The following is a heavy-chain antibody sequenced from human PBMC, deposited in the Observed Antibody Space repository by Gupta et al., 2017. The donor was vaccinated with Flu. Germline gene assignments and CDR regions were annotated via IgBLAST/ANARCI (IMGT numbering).Heavy chain of an antibody. J-gene: IGHJ4*02. CDR1: GYTFTNYW. V-gene: IGHV5-51*01. CDR3: ARHRGIAVAGVSFDY. CDR2: IYPGDSDT. D-gene: IGHD6-19*01. Sequence: EVQLVQSGAEVKKPGESLKISCKGSGYTFTNYWIGWVRQMPGKGLEWMGIIYPGDSDTRYSPSFQGQVTMSADNSISTAYLQWSSLKASDTAIYYCARHRGIAVAGVSFDYWGQGTLVTVSS.